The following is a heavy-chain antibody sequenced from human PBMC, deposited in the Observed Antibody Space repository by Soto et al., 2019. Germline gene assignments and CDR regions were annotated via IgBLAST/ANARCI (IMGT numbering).Heavy chain of an antibody. J-gene: IGHJ6*03. V-gene: IGHV4-59*01. Sequence: PSETLSLTCTVSGGSISSYYWSWIRQPPGKGLEWIGYIYYSGSTNYNPSLKSRVTISVDTSKNQFSLKLSSVTAADTAVYYCASQTRYYDFWSGYPKGYYMDVWGKGTTVTVSS. CDR3: ASQTRYYDFWSGYPKGYYMDV. CDR2: IYYSGST. D-gene: IGHD3-3*01. CDR1: GGSISSYY.